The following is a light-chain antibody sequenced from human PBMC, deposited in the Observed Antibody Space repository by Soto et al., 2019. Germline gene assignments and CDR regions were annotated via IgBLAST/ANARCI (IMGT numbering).Light chain of an antibody. CDR3: SSYAGSNNFV. J-gene: IGLJ1*01. CDR2: EVS. Sequence: QSALTQPASVSGSPGQSITISCTGTSSDVGNYNYVSWYRQHPGKAPKLMIYEVSERPSGVPDRFSGSKSSNTASLTVSGLQAEDEADYYCSSYAGSNNFVFGTGTKLTVL. V-gene: IGLV2-8*01. CDR1: SSDVGNYNY.